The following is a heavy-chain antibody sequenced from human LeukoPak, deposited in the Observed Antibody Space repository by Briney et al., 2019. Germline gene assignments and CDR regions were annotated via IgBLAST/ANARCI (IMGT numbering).Heavy chain of an antibody. CDR3: AREFNRGWGYIFSRAFEYYFDY. D-gene: IGHD3-3*02. Sequence: ETLSLTCTVSGGSISSYYWSWIRQPPGKGLEWIGYIYSSGSTNYNPSLNSRVTISVDTSKNRFSLKLSSVTAADTAVYYCAREFNRGWGYIFSRAFEYYFDYWGQGTLVTVSS. CDR2: IYSSGST. V-gene: IGHV4-59*01. J-gene: IGHJ4*02. CDR1: GGSISSYY.